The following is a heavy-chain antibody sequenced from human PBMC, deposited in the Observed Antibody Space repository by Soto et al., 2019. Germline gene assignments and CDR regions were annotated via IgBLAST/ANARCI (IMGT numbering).Heavy chain of an antibody. J-gene: IGHJ4*02. CDR2: INAGNGNT. D-gene: IGHD3-3*01. V-gene: IGHV1-3*01. CDR3: ARDKRDLRFLEWSYYFDF. CDR1: GYTITSYA. Sequence: ASVKVSCKASGYTITSYAMHWVRQAPGQRLEWMGWINAGNGNTKYSQKFQGRVTITRDTSASTAYMELSSLRAEDTAVYYCARDKRDLRFLEWSYYFDFWGQGTLVTVSS.